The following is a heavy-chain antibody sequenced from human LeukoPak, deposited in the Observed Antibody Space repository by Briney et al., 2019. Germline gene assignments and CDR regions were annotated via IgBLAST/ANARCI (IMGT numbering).Heavy chain of an antibody. CDR3: TRPFGSGSYGSLDV. CDR1: GFIFSDSA. CDR2: IRTKGNNYAT. V-gene: IGHV3-73*01. D-gene: IGHD3-10*01. Sequence: PGGSLKLSCAASGFIFSDSAIHWVRQASGKGLEWVGRIRTKGNNYATGYSASVKGRFTIFRDDSRSTAYLQLSSLKAEDTAIYYCTRPFGSGSYGSLDVWGQGTTVTVSS. J-gene: IGHJ6*02.